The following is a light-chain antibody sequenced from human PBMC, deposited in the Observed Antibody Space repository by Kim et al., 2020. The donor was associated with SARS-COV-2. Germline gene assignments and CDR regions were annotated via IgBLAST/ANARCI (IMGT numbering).Light chain of an antibody. CDR2: GAS. CDR3: QQYGSSQT. Sequence: EIVLTQSPGTLSLSPGERANLSCRASQSVSSSYLAWYQQKPGQAPRLLIYGASSRATGIPDRFSGSGSGTDFTLTISRLEPEDFAVYYCQQYGSSQTFGQGTKVDIK. V-gene: IGKV3-20*01. J-gene: IGKJ1*01. CDR1: QSVSSSY.